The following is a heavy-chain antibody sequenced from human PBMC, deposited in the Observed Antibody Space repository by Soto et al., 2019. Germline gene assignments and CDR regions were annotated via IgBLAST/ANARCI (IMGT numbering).Heavy chain of an antibody. Sequence: GSGPTLVNPTQTLTLTCTFSGFSLSTSGMCVTWIRQPPGKALEWLARIDWDNDKYYSTSLKTRLTISKGTSKNQVVLTVINMDPVDTATYYCARIHYTNYGSFDYWGQGTLVTVSS. V-gene: IGHV2-70*11. D-gene: IGHD4-4*01. CDR2: IDWDNDK. J-gene: IGHJ4*02. CDR3: ARIHYTNYGSFDY. CDR1: GFSLSTSGMC.